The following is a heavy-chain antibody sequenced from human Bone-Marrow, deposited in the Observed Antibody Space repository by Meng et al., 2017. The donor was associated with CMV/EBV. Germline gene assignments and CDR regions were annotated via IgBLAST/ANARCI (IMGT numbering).Heavy chain of an antibody. D-gene: IGHD3-22*01. Sequence: ASVKVSCKASGYTFTGYYMHWVRQAPGQGLEWMGWINPNSGGTNYAQKFQGRVTMTRDTSISTAYMEMSRLRSDDTAVYYCASHSGYNDLYYYYGMDGWGQGTTVTVSS. CDR3: ASHSGYNDLYYYYGMDG. CDR2: INPNSGGT. CDR1: GYTFTGYY. V-gene: IGHV1-2*02. J-gene: IGHJ6*02.